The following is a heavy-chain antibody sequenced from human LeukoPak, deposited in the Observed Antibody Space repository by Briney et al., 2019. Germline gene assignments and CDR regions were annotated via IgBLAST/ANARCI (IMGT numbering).Heavy chain of an antibody. D-gene: IGHD5-12*01. CDR3: ARFGYSGWNLEY. CDR1: GFSFRDFW. CDR2: INQGGSVK. Sequence: PGGSLRLSCAAPGFSFRDFWMTWVRQAPGKGLEWVANINQGGSVKYYVDSVNGRFTISRDDAKSSLYVQMNSLRDEDTAVYYCARFGYSGWNLEYWGQGTLVTVYS. J-gene: IGHJ4*02. V-gene: IGHV3-7*01.